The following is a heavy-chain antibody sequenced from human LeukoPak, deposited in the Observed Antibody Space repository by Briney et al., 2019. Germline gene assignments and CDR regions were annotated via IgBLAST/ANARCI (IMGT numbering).Heavy chain of an antibody. V-gene: IGHV4-31*03. J-gene: IGHJ3*01. CDR1: GVSISSGGYY. D-gene: IGHD3-3*02. CDR2: IFFSGST. Sequence: TQSLTCSVSGVSISSGGYYCSWLRRHPGKGLEWIGYIFFSGSTYYNPYLKSRVNISVDTSENHFSLKVTSVTAADTAVYYCARVVAGLAALDVWGQGTLVTVSS. CDR3: ARVVAGLAALDV.